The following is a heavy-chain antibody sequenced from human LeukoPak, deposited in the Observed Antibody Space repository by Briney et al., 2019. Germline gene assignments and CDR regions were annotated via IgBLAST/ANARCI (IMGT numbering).Heavy chain of an antibody. D-gene: IGHD1-26*01. CDR3: AKHPRATLPLARHFDY. J-gene: IGHJ4*02. CDR1: GFTFSSYA. CDR2: ISDSGGST. Sequence: GGSLRLSCAASGFTFSSYAMSWVRQAPGKGLEWVSAISDSGGSTYYADSVKGRFTISRDNSKNTLYLQMNSLRAEDTAVYYCAKHPRATLPLARHFDYWGQGTLVTVSS. V-gene: IGHV3-23*01.